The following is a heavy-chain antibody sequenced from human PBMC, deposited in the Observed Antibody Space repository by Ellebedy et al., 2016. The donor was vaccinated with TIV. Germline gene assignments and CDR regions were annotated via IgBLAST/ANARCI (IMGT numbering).Heavy chain of an antibody. D-gene: IGHD3-22*01. CDR2: INHSGNT. V-gene: IGHV4-34*01. J-gene: IGHJ4*02. CDR1: GGSFSGYY. Sequence: SQTLSLTCAVYGGSFSGYYWTWIRQPPGKGLEWIGEINHSGNTNYNPSLKSRLTVSIDTSKNQFSLKISSVTAADTAVYYCARGGYYYDSSGYYPFDYWGQGALVTVSS. CDR3: ARGGYYYDSSGYYPFDY.